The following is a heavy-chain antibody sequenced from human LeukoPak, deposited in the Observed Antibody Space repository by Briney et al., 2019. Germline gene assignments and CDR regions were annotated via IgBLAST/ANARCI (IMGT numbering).Heavy chain of an antibody. J-gene: IGHJ6*03. V-gene: IGHV4-4*02. CDR2: IFHSGST. CDR1: GDSISSRNW. D-gene: IGHD2-2*01. Sequence: KSSETLSLTCAVSGDSISSRNWWSWVRQPPEKGLEWIGEIFHSGSTNYNPSLKSRVTISVDKSRNLFSLNLSSVTAADTAVYYCARDFPDCSSTSCYLYYMDVWGKGTTVAVSS. CDR3: ARDFPDCSSTSCYLYYMDV.